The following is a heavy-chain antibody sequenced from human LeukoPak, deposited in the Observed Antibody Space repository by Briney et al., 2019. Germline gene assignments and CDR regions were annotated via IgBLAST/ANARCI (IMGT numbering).Heavy chain of an antibody. CDR1: GYTFTGYY. V-gene: IGHV1-2*02. CDR2: INPNSGGT. Sequence: ASVKVSCKASGYTFTGYYMHWVRQAPGQGLEWMGWINPNSGGTNYAQKFQGRVTMTRDTSISTAYMELSRLKSDDTAVYYCARDQYLLWFGELPQNWFDPWGQGTLVTVSS. CDR3: ARDQYLLWFGELPQNWFDP. D-gene: IGHD3-10*01. J-gene: IGHJ5*02.